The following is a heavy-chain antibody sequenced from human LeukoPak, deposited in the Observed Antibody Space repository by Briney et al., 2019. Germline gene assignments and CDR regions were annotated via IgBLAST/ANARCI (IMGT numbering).Heavy chain of an antibody. CDR2: IKQDGSER. Sequence: GGSLRLSCEVSGFTLSTYWMNWVRQAPGKGLEWVANIKQDGSERYSVDSVKGRFTISRDNAKNSLYLQMNSLRAEDTAVYYCARSGVAFAGVTSFGHWGQGTLVTVSS. CDR1: GFTLSTYW. CDR3: ARSGVAFAGVTSFGH. V-gene: IGHV3-7*01. D-gene: IGHD3-16*01. J-gene: IGHJ4*02.